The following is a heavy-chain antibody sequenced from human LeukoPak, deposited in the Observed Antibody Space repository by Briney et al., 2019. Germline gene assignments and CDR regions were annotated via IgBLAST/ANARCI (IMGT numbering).Heavy chain of an antibody. CDR1: GFTLSSFA. D-gene: IGHD2-21*02. CDR2: ISRIGDGR. CDR3: AREPPYGGCDCYSGAFDV. V-gene: IGHV3-64*01. J-gene: IGHJ3*01. Sequence: PGGSLTLSCAASGFTLSSFAMHWVRQAPGKGLEYVSAISRIGDGRYYANSAKGRSPISRDSSKNTLFLQMGSLRGGDTAVYYCAREPPYGGCDCYSGAFDVWGPGTMVTVST.